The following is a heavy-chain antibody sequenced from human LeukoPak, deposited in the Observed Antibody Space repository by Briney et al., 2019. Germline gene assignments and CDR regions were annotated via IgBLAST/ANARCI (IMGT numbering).Heavy chain of an antibody. D-gene: IGHD4-17*01. Sequence: PGGSLRLSCAASGFTFSSYAMSWVRQAPGKGLEWVSAISGSGGSTYYADSVKGRFTISRANSKNTLYLQMNSLRAEDTAVYYCANSHASDYDYFDYWGQGTLVTVSS. CDR2: ISGSGGST. J-gene: IGHJ4*02. CDR1: GFTFSSYA. CDR3: ANSHASDYDYFDY. V-gene: IGHV3-23*01.